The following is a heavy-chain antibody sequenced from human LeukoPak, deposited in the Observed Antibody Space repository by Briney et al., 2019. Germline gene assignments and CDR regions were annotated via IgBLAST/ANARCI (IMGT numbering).Heavy chain of an antibody. CDR2: INPNSGGT. J-gene: IGHJ6*03. D-gene: IGHD3-10*01. V-gene: IGHV1-2*02. CDR1: GYTFTGYY. Sequence: GASVKVSCKASGYTFTGYYMHWVRQAPGQGLEWMGWINPNSGGTNYAQKFQGRVTMTRDTSISTAYMELSRLRSDDTAVYYCARDLDVSGDGSGSYYKRGYYYMDVWGKGTTVTVSS. CDR3: ARDLDVSGDGSGSYYKRGYYYMDV.